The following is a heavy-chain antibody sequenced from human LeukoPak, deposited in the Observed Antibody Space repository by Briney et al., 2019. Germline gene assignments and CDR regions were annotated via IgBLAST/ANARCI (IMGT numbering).Heavy chain of an antibody. J-gene: IGHJ4*02. CDR2: ISGDGGST. V-gene: IGHV3-43*02. D-gene: IGHD3-22*01. Sequence: GGSLRLSCAASGFTFDDYAMHWVRQAPGKGLEWVSLISGDGGSTYYEDSVKGRFTISRDNSKNSLYLQMNSLRTEDTALYYCAKDIEYDSSGYYLDPEYYFDYWGQGTLVTVSS. CDR1: GFTFDDYA. CDR3: AKDIEYDSSGYYLDPEYYFDY.